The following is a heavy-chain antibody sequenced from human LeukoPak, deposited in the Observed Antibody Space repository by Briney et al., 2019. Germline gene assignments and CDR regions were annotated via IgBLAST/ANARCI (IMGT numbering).Heavy chain of an antibody. CDR1: GYTFTSYD. V-gene: IGHV1-8*01. CDR2: MNPNSGNT. J-gene: IGHJ6*02. CDR3: ARLDIVVVHQYGMDV. D-gene: IGHD2-2*03. Sequence: ASVKVSSKASGYTFTSYDINWVRQATGQGLEWMGWMNPNSGNTGYAQKFQGRVTMTRNTSISTAYMELSSLRSEDTAVYYCARLDIVVVHQYGMDVWGQGTTVTVSS.